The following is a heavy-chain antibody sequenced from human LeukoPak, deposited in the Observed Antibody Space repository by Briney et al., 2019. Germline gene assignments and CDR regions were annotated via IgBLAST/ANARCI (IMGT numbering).Heavy chain of an antibody. CDR3: AREISSTSPRGDY. CDR1: GFTFSSYS. Sequence: GGSLRPSCAASGFTFSSYSMNWVRQAPGKGLEWVSSISSSSSYIYYADSVKGRFTISRDNAKNSLYLQMNSLRAEDTAVYYCAREISSTSPRGDYWGQGTLVTVSS. CDR2: ISSSSSYI. D-gene: IGHD2-2*01. V-gene: IGHV3-21*01. J-gene: IGHJ4*02.